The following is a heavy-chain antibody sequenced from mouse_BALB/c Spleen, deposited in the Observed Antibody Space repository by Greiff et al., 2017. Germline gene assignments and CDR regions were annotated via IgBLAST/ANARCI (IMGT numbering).Heavy chain of an antibody. V-gene: IGHV1-14*01. CDR1: GYTFTSYV. J-gene: IGHJ3*01. D-gene: IGHD5-5*01. CDR3: ASYLFAY. Sequence: EVQLQQSGPELVKPGASVKMSCKASGYTFTSYVMHWVKQKPGQGLEWIGYINPYNDGTKYNKKFKGKATLTSDKSSSTAYMELSSLTSEDSAVYYCASYLFAYWGQGTLVTVSA. CDR2: INPYNDGT.